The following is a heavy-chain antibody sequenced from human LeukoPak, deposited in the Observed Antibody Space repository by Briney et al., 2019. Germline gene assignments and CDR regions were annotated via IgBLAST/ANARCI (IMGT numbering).Heavy chain of an antibody. Sequence: GGTLRLSCAASGFTFSSYGMSWVRQAPGKGLEWVSYISNSGSAIYYADSVKGRFTISRDNSKNTLYLQMNSLRAEDTAVYYCAKDPEGGAEKFDYWGQGTLVTVSS. CDR3: AKDPEGGAEKFDY. CDR2: ISNSGSAI. J-gene: IGHJ4*02. CDR1: GFTFSSYG. D-gene: IGHD1-26*01. V-gene: IGHV3-23*01.